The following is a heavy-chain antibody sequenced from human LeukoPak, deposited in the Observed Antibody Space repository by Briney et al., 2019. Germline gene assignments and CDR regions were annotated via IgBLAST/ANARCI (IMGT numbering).Heavy chain of an antibody. CDR1: GGSISSSSYY. J-gene: IGHJ3*02. Sequence: SETLSLTCTVSGGSISSSSYYWGWIRQPPGKGLEWIVSIYYSGSTYYNPSLKSRVTISVDTSKNQFSLKLSSVTAADTAVYYCARRHIAAAYEAAFDIWGQGTMVTVSS. D-gene: IGHD6-13*01. CDR2: IYYSGST. CDR3: ARRHIAAAYEAAFDI. V-gene: IGHV4-39*07.